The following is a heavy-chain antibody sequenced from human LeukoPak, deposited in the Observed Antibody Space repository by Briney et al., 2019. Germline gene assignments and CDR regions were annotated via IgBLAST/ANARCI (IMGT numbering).Heavy chain of an antibody. CDR3: ARDRSLTMVRGVIMDYFDY. V-gene: IGHV4-4*07. J-gene: IGHJ4*02. CDR2: IYTSGST. D-gene: IGHD3-10*01. Sequence: SETLSLTCTVSGGSISSYYWSWIRQPAGKGLEWIGRIYTSGSTNYNPSLKSRVTMSVDTSKNQFSLKLSSVTAADTAVYYCARDRSLTMVRGVIMDYFDYWGQGTLVTVSS. CDR1: GGSISSYY.